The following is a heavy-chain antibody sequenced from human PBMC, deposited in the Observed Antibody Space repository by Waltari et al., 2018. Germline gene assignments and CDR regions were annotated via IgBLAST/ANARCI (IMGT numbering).Heavy chain of an antibody. CDR1: GYTFSRYG. Sequence: QVQLVQSGAEVREPGASVKVSCQASGYTFSRYGISWVRQAPGQGLEWMGWISAYNGNTNFAQKLQGRVTMTIDTYTSTAYMELRSLRSDDTAVYYCARDAHLYYYDSSGYLGDYWGQGTLVTVSS. CDR2: ISAYNGNT. J-gene: IGHJ4*02. V-gene: IGHV1-18*01. CDR3: ARDAHLYYYDSSGYLGDY. D-gene: IGHD3-22*01.